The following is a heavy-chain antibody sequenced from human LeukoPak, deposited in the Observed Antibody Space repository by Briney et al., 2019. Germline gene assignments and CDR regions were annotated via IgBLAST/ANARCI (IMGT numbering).Heavy chain of an antibody. CDR3: ARGYYYDSGRVGGYAFDI. CDR1: GYTFTDFY. Sequence: ASVKVSCKVSGYTFTDFYMHWVQQAPGKGLEWMGLVDPEDGKTIYAEKFQGRITITADTSKDTVYMELSSLRSEDTAVYYCARGYYYDSGRVGGYAFDIWGQGTMVTVSS. V-gene: IGHV1-69-2*01. D-gene: IGHD3-22*01. CDR2: VDPEDGKT. J-gene: IGHJ3*02.